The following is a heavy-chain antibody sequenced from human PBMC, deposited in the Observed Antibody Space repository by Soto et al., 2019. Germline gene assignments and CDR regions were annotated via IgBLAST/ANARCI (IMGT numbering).Heavy chain of an antibody. CDR3: AREGESIAVAGPFDY. J-gene: IGHJ4*02. Sequence: GASVKVSCKASGYTFTSYAMHWVRQAPGQRLEWMGWINAGNGNTKYSQKFQGRVTITRDTSASTAYMELSSLRSEDTAVYYCAREGESIAVAGPFDYWGQGTLVTVS. D-gene: IGHD6-19*01. CDR1: GYTFTSYA. CDR2: INAGNGNT. V-gene: IGHV1-3*01.